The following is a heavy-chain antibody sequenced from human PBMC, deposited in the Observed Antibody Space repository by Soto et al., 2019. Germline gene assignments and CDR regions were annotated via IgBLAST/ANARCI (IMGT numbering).Heavy chain of an antibody. CDR2: ISYDGSNK. J-gene: IGHJ4*02. CDR3: AKASRSPYDSSDLNFDY. CDR1: GFTFSSYG. V-gene: IGHV3-30*18. Sequence: LGGSLRLSCAASGFTFSSYGMHWVRQAPGKGLEWVAVISYDGSNKYYADSVKGRFTISRDNSKNTLYLQMNSLRAEDTAVYYCAKASRSPYDSSDLNFDYWGQGTLVTVSS. D-gene: IGHD3-22*01.